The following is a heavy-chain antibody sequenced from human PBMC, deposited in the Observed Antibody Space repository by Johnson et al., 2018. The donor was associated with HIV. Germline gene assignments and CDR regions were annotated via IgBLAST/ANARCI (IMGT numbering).Heavy chain of an antibody. CDR2: IKCDGSEK. D-gene: IGHD3-22*01. Sequence: VQLVESGGGVVRPGRSLSLSCAASGFTFSSSWMHWVCQAPEKGLEWVADIKCDGSEKYYADSVKGRFTISSDNAKNSLYLQMNSLRAEDTAVYYCARDSKARFPTITMIDAFDIWGQGTMVTVSS. CDR3: ARDSKARFPTITMIDAFDI. V-gene: IGHV3-52*01. CDR1: GFTFSSSW. J-gene: IGHJ3*02.